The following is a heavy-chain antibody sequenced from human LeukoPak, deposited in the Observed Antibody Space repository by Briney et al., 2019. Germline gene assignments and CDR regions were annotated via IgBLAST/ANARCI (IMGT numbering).Heavy chain of an antibody. J-gene: IGHJ5*02. V-gene: IGHV3-7*03. CDR2: IKEDGSEK. CDR1: GFIFSSYW. CDR3: ARDVLSTLAAARFDP. Sequence: GGSLRLSCVGSGFIFSSYWMSWVRQAPGKGLEWVANIKEDGSEKYYVDSVKGRFTFSRDNAKNSVYLQMSSLRVEDTAVYYCARDVLSTLAAARFDPWGQGTLVTVSS. D-gene: IGHD6-13*01.